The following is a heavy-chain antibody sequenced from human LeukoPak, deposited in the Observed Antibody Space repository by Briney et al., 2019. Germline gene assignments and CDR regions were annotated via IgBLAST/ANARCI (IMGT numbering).Heavy chain of an antibody. Sequence: SETLSLTCAVYGGSFSRNYWSWIRQSPGTGLEWIAEIDHRGDTNYNPSVKSRVTISVDTSKNQFSLKVRSVSAADTAVYYCARGATISETGYFHFWGQGTPVTVSS. V-gene: IGHV4-34*01. J-gene: IGHJ4*03. D-gene: IGHD5-24*01. CDR2: IDHRGDT. CDR3: ARGATISETGYFHF. CDR1: GGSFSRNY.